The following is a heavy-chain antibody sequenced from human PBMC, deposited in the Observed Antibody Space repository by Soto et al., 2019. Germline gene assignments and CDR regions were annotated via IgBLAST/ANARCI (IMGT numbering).Heavy chain of an antibody. V-gene: IGHV5-51*01. CDR1: GYSFTSYC. Sequence: GEYLKISCKGSGYSFTSYCIGWVRQMPGKGLEWMWIIYPGDSDTRYSPSFQGQVTISADKSISTAYLKWSSLKASGTAMYYCARHLRANYYYYGMDVWGQGTTVTVSS. J-gene: IGHJ6*02. CDR2: IYPGDSDT. CDR3: ARHLRANYYYYGMDV.